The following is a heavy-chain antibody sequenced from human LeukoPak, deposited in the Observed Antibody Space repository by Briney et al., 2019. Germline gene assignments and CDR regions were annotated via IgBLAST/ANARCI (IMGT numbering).Heavy chain of an antibody. CDR1: GFTFDDYT. CDR3: AKDTARRSYQYDAFDI. V-gene: IGHV3-9*03. Sequence: GGSLRLSCAASGFTFDDYTMHWVRQAPGKGLEWVSGITWNSESIGYADSVKGRFTISRDNAKNSLHLQMNSLRAEDMALYYCAKDTARRSYQYDAFDIWGQGTMVTVSS. J-gene: IGHJ3*02. CDR2: ITWNSESI. D-gene: IGHD6-6*01.